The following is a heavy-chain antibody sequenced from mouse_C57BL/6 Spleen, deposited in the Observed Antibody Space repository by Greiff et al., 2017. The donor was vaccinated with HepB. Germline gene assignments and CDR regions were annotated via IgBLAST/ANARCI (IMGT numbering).Heavy chain of an antibody. CDR1: GYTFTDYY. D-gene: IGHD1-1*01. CDR3: ARWNYYGSSQYYFDY. V-gene: IGHV1-76*01. Sequence: VQLQESGAELVRPGASVKLSCKASGYTFTDYYINWVKQRPGQGLEWIARIYPGSGNTYYNEKFKGKATLTADKSSSTAYMQLSSLTSEDSAVYFCARWNYYGSSQYYFDYWGQGTTLTVSS. J-gene: IGHJ2*01. CDR2: IYPGSGNT.